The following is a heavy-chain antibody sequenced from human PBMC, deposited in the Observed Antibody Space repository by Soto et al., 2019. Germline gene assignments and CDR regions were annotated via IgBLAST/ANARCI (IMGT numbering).Heavy chain of an antibody. CDR1: GFTFVDYA. CDR3: VKDESINWYSGHFRH. V-gene: IGHV3-9*01. D-gene: IGHD6-13*01. CDR2: INWNSGSI. Sequence: EVQLVESGGGLVQPGRSLRLSCAASGFTFVDYAMHWVRQVPGKGLEWVSGINWNSGSIGYGDSVKGRFAISRDNAKNSLHLQMNCLSAEDTAFYYCVKDESINWYSGHFRHWGQGTLVTVSS. J-gene: IGHJ1*01.